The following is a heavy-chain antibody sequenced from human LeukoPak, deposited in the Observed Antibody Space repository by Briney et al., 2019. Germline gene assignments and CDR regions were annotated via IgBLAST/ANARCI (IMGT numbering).Heavy chain of an antibody. Sequence: GGSLRLSCAASGFTFSSYAMSWVRQAPGKGLEWVSAISGSGGSTYYADSVKGRFTISRDNSKNTLYLQMNSLRAEDTAVYYCAKDPIYSSGWYDYFDYWGQGTLVTVSS. CDR1: GFTFSSYA. D-gene: IGHD6-19*01. J-gene: IGHJ4*02. CDR3: AKDPIYSSGWYDYFDY. CDR2: ISGSGGST. V-gene: IGHV3-23*01.